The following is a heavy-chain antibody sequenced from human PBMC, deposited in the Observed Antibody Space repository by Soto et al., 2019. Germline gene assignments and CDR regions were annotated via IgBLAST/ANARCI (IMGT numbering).Heavy chain of an antibody. Sequence: QVQLVQSGAEVKKPGSSVKVSCKASGGTFSSYAISWVRQAPGQGLEWMGGIIPIFGTANYAQKFQGRVTITAHKSTSTAYMVLSSLRSEDTAVYYCARGGRDGYNGHFDYWGQGTLVTVSS. CDR1: GGTFSSYA. D-gene: IGHD5-12*01. V-gene: IGHV1-69*06. CDR2: IIPIFGTA. J-gene: IGHJ4*02. CDR3: ARGGRDGYNGHFDY.